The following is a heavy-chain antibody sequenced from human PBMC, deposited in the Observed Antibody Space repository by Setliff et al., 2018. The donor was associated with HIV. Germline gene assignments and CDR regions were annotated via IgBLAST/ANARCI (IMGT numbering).Heavy chain of an antibody. CDR2: ISGSGDIK. D-gene: IGHD3-16*01. Sequence: LRLSCEASGFTFRDYYMSWIRQAPGKGLEWVSYISGSGDIKYYADSVKGRFTISRDNAKNSLYLQMNSLRAEDTAVYYCTIEPWTSYGRIEYWGQGTLVTVSS. V-gene: IGHV3-11*04. CDR3: TIEPWTSYGRIEY. J-gene: IGHJ4*02. CDR1: GFTFRDYY.